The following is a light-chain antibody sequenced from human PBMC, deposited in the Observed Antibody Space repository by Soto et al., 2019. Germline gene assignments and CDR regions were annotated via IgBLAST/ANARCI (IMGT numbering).Light chain of an antibody. Sequence: DIQMTQYPSSLSAYVGDRVTITCQASQNINNYLNWDQQKPGRAPKLLIYDASNLEAGVPSRFRGSGSGTDFTFTISRLQPEDIATYYCQQYENLPTFGQGTRLEI. CDR2: DAS. CDR1: QNINNY. CDR3: QQYENLPT. V-gene: IGKV1-33*01. J-gene: IGKJ5*01.